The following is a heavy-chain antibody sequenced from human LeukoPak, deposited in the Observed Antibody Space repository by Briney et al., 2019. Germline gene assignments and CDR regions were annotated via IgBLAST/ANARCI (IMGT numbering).Heavy chain of an antibody. D-gene: IGHD3-3*01. CDR2: ISGSGGST. J-gene: IGHJ5*02. CDR3: AKDPYDFWSGYFWRWFDP. Sequence: PGGSLRLSCAASGFTFSSYAMSWVRQAPGKGLEWVSAISGSGGSTYYADSVKGRFTISRDNSENTLYLQMNSLRAEDTAVYYCAKDPYDFWSGYFWRWFDPWGQGTLVTVSS. CDR1: GFTFSSYA. V-gene: IGHV3-23*01.